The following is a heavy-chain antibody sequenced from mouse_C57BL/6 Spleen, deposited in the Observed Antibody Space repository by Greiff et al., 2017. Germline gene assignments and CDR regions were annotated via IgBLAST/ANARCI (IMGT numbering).Heavy chain of an antibody. V-gene: IGHV1-52*01. CDR1: GYTFTSYW. J-gene: IGHJ3*01. Sequence: QVQLQQPGAELVRPGSSVKLSCKASGYTFTSYWMHWVKQRPIQGLEWIGNIDPSDSETHYNQKFKDKATLTVAKSYSTAYMQRSSLTSEDSAVYYCAREGGSYGWFAYWGQGTLVTVSA. CDR3: AREGGSYGWFAY. D-gene: IGHD1-1*02. CDR2: IDPSDSET.